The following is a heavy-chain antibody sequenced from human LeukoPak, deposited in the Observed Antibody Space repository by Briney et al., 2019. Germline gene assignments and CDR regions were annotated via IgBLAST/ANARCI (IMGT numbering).Heavy chain of an antibody. CDR2: INHSGST. CDR1: GGSFSGYY. D-gene: IGHD5-24*01. V-gene: IGHV4-34*01. J-gene: IGHJ4*02. Sequence: SETLSLTCAVYGGSFSGYYWSWIRQPPGKGLEWIGEINHSGSTNYNPSLKSRVTISVDTSKNQFSLKLSSVTAADTAVYYCARGGRWLQFLDYWGQGTLATVSS. CDR3: ARGGRWLQFLDY.